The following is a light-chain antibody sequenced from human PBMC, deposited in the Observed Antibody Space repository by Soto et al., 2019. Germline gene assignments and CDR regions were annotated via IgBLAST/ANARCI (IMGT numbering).Light chain of an antibody. CDR1: SGSVSTTYY. J-gene: IGLJ2*01. V-gene: IGLV8-61*01. Sequence: QTVVTQEPSFSVSPGGTVTLTCGLTSGSVSTTYYPSWYQQTPGQAPRTLIYSTNIRSSGVPDRFSGSILGNKAALTITGAQADDESDYHFMLYMGGFLVVFGGGTKVTVL. CDR2: STN. CDR3: MLYMGGFLVV.